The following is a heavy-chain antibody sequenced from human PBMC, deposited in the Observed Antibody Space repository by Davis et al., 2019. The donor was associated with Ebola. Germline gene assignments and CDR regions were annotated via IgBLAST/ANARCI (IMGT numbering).Heavy chain of an antibody. J-gene: IGHJ5*02. CDR2: VHGGNGNT. CDR3: AREGLASGGFDP. D-gene: IGHD6-13*01. CDR1: GFTLTKYA. Sequence: ASVKVSCKASGFTLTKYAIHWVRQAPGQRLEWMGWVHGGNGNTKYSQKFQGRVTFTRDTSANTVYVEVSSLRSEDTAVFYCAREGLASGGFDPWGQGTLVTV. V-gene: IGHV1-3*01.